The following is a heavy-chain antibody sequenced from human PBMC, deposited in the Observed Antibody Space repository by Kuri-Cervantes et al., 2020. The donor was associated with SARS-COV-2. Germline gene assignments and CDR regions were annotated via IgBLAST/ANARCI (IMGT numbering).Heavy chain of an antibody. V-gene: IGHV3-21*01. CDR3: ARAGGSGGTSNYYYYMDV. CDR1: GVPFSRHS. CDR2: TSSGSTYI. J-gene: IGHJ6*03. Sequence: GGSLKIPCAASGVPFSRHSMNWVRQAPGKGLEWVSCTSSGSTYIYYVDSVKGRFTISRDNAKNSLYLQMNSLRAEDTAVYYCARAGGSGGTSNYYYYMDVWGKGTTVTVSS. D-gene: IGHD2-15*01.